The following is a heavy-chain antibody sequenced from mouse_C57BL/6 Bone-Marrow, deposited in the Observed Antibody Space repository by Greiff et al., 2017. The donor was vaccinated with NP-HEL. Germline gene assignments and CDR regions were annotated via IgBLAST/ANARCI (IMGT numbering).Heavy chain of an antibody. V-gene: IGHV1-66*01. CDR2: IYPGSGNT. D-gene: IGHD1-1*01. CDR3: ARDRITTVVDYYAMDY. Sequence: QVQLQQSGPELVKPGASVKISCKASGYSFTSYYIHWVKQRPGQGLEWIGWIYPGSGNTKYNEKFKGKATLTADTSSSTAYMQLSSRTSEDSAVYYCARDRITTVVDYYAMDYWGQGTSVTVSS. J-gene: IGHJ4*01. CDR1: GYSFTSYY.